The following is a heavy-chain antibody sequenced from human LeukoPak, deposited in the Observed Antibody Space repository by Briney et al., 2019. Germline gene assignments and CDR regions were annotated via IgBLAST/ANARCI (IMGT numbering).Heavy chain of an antibody. CDR3: AGSYNWSDDFDY. Sequence: PSETPSLTCTASIDSISSYYWRWIRQPPGKGLEWVGYIFYSGSTNYNPSLKSRVTISVDTSKNQLSLKLNSVTAADTAVYYCAGSYNWSDDFDYWGPGTLVTVSS. J-gene: IGHJ4*02. CDR1: IDSISSYY. CDR2: IFYSGST. V-gene: IGHV4-59*01. D-gene: IGHD1-1*01.